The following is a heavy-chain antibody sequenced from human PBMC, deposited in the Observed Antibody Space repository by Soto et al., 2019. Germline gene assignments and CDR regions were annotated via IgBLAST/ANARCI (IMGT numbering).Heavy chain of an antibody. V-gene: IGHV4-34*01. CDR1: GGSFSGYY. D-gene: IGHD3-22*01. Sequence: QVQLQQWGAGLLKPSETLSLTCAVYGGSFSGYYWSWIRQPPGKGLEWIGEINHSGNTNYNPSLXSRDTISVDTPXXXFXVKLSSVTAADSAVYYSARHNYAGSGYYYYYYGMDVWGQGTTVTVSS. J-gene: IGHJ6*02. CDR2: INHSGNT. CDR3: ARHNYAGSGYYYYYYGMDV.